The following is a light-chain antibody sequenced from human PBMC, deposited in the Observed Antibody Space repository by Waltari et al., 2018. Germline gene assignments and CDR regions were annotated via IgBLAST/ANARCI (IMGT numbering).Light chain of an antibody. CDR2: GNS. CDR1: SSNIRAGSD. V-gene: IGLV1-40*01. J-gene: IGLJ2*01. CDR3: QSYDSSLSAHVV. Sequence: QSVLTPPPSVAGAPGHGVTIHCTGSSSNIRAGSDAPSYQQLPGTAPTPLIYGNSNRPSGVPDRFSGSKSGTSASLAITGLQAEDEADYYCQSYDSSLSAHVVFGGGTKLTVL.